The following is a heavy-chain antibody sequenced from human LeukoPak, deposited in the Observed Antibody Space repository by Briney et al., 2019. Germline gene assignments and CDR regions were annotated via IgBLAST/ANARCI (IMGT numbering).Heavy chain of an antibody. J-gene: IGHJ4*02. CDR2: IIPIFGTA. Sequence: GSSVKVSCKASGGTFSSYAISWVRQAPGQGLEWMGAIIPIFGTANYAQKFQGRVTITADKSTRTAYMELSSLRSEDTAVYYCARDNDSRDPPHFDYWGQGTLVTVSS. CDR1: GGTFSSYA. D-gene: IGHD3-16*01. CDR3: ARDNDSRDPPHFDY. V-gene: IGHV1-69*06.